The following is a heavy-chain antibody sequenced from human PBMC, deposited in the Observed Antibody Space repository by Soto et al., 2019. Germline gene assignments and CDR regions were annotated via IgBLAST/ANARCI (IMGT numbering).Heavy chain of an antibody. J-gene: IGHJ4*02. CDR2: ISGSGGST. CDR1: GFTFSSYA. V-gene: IGHV3-23*01. Sequence: GGSLRLSCAASGFTFSSYAMSWVRQAPGKGLEWVSAISGSGGSTYYADSVKGRFTISRDNSKNTLYLQMNSLRAEDTAVYYCAKDRLRSTIWRYFDYWGQGILVTVSS. CDR3: AKDRLRSTIWRYFDY. D-gene: IGHD3-3*01.